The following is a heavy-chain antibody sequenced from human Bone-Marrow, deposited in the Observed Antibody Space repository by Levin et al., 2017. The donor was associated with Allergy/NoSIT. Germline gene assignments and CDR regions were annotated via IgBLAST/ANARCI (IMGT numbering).Heavy chain of an antibody. Sequence: AGGSLRLSCAASELTVSNNHMTWVRQAPGKGLEWVSLIYSGGSTYYADSVKGRFTISRDNSKNTLYLQMNSLRAEDTAVYYCAGHTAGDYWGQGTLVTVTS. V-gene: IGHV3-66*04. CDR3: AGHTAGDY. CDR1: ELTVSNNH. D-gene: IGHD5-18*01. CDR2: IYSGGST. J-gene: IGHJ4*02.